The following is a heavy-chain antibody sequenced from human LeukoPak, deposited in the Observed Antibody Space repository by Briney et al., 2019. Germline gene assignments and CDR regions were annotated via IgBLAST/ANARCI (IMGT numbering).Heavy chain of an antibody. CDR2: IYSGGST. D-gene: IGHD1-26*01. J-gene: IGHJ4*02. V-gene: IGHV3-66*01. Sequence: KPGGSLRLSCAASGFTVSSNYMSWVRQAPGKGLEWVSVIYSGGSTYYADSVKGRLTISRDNSKNTLYLQMNSLRAEDTAVYYCARIPRGSYYYFDYWGQGTLVTVSS. CDR3: ARIPRGSYYYFDY. CDR1: GFTVSSNY.